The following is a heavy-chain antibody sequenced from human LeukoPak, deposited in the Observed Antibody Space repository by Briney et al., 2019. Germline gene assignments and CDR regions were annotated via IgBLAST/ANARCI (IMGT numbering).Heavy chain of an antibody. J-gene: IGHJ4*02. CDR1: GYTFTGYY. D-gene: IGHD6-19*01. CDR3: ARGPNRSGWFDY. V-gene: IGHV1-2*02. CDR2: INPNSGGT. Sequence: ASVKVSCTASGYTFTGYYMHWVRQAPGQGLEWMGWINPNSGGTNYAQKFQGRVTMTRDTSISTAYMELSRLRSDDTAVYYCARGPNRSGWFDYWGQGTLVTVSS.